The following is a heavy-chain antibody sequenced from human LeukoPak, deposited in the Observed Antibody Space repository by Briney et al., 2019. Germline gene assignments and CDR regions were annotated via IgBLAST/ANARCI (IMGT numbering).Heavy chain of an antibody. V-gene: IGHV1-2*02. CDR3: ARDPTIPVAGTFDY. CDR2: INPNSGGT. D-gene: IGHD6-19*01. Sequence: GASVKVSCKASGYTFTGYYMHWVRQAPGQGLEWMGWINPNSGGTNYAQKFQGRVTMTRDTSISTAYMELSRLRSDDTAVYYCARDPTIPVAGTFDYWGQGTLVTVSS. J-gene: IGHJ4*02. CDR1: GYTFTGYY.